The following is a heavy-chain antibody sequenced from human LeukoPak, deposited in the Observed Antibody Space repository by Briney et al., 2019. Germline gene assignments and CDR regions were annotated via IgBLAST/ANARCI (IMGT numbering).Heavy chain of an antibody. CDR3: ARSNGYYYYMDV. Sequence: PSETLSLTCTVSGGSISSGDYYWSWIRQPPGKGLEWIAYMYYSGSTYYNPSLKSRVTMSADTSKNQFSLKLSSVTAADTAVYYCARSNGYYYYMDVWGKGTTVTVSS. CDR1: GGSISSGDYY. J-gene: IGHJ6*03. CDR2: MYYSGST. V-gene: IGHV4-30-4*01.